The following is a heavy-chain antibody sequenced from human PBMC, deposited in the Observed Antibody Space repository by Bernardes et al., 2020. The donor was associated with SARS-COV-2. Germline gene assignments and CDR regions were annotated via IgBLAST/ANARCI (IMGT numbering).Heavy chain of an antibody. Sequence: GSSLKVSCAASGFTFSNAWMSWVRQAPGKGLEWVGRIKSKTDGGTTDYAAPVKGRFTISRDDSKNTLYLQMNSLKTEDTAVYYCTTDTPIDFWSGYYAFDWGQGTLVTVSS. V-gene: IGHV3-15*01. J-gene: IGHJ4*02. CDR1: GFTFSNAW. D-gene: IGHD3-3*01. CDR3: TTDTPIDFWSGYYAFD. CDR2: IKSKTDGGTT.